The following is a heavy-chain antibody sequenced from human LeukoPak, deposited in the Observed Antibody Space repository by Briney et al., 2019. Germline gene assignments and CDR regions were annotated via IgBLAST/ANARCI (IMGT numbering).Heavy chain of an antibody. D-gene: IGHD3-22*01. J-gene: IGHJ4*02. V-gene: IGHV3-30*03. CDR1: GFTFSNYG. Sequence: QPGRSLRLSCAASGFTFSNYGMHWVRQAPGKGLEWVAVISYDGSNKYYTDSVKGRFTISRDNSKNTLYLQMNSLRAEDTAVYYCARASYYYDSSGYPGYYFDYWGQGTLVTVSS. CDR2: ISYDGSNK. CDR3: ARASYYYDSSGYPGYYFDY.